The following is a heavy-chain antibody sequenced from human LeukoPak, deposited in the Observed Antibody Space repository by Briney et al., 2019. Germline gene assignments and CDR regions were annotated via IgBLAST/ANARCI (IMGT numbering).Heavy chain of an antibody. D-gene: IGHD6-19*01. CDR3: ARAVGGGWFLR. Sequence: SETLSLACTVSRGSISSYYWSWIRQPPGKGLEWIGYIYYSGSTNYNPSLKSRVTISVDTSKNQFSLKLSSVTAADTAVYYCARAVGGGWFLRWGQGTMVTVSS. V-gene: IGHV4-59*01. CDR1: RGSISSYY. J-gene: IGHJ3*01. CDR2: IYYSGST.